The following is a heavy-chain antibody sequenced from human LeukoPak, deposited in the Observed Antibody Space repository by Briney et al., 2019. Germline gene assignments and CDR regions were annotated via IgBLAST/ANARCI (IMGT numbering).Heavy chain of an antibody. J-gene: IGHJ4*02. CDR3: ARATPVEMATSYYYFDY. D-gene: IGHD5-24*01. CDR2: INHSGST. V-gene: IGHV4-34*01. CDR1: GGSFSGYY. Sequence: PSETLSLTCAVYGGSFSGYYWSWIRQPPGKGLEWIGEINHSGSTNYNPSLKSRVTISVDTSKNQFSLKLSSVTAADTAVSYCARATPVEMATSYYYFDYWGQGTLVTVSS.